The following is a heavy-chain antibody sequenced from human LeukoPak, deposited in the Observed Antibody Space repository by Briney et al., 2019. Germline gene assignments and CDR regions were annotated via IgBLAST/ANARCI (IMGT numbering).Heavy chain of an antibody. CDR3: ARSRAYDYHFDN. CDR2: IFYSGST. J-gene: IGHJ4*02. Sequence: SETLSLTCTVSGVSISSYYWSWIRQSPGKGLEWIGYIFYSGSTNYNPSLKSRVTISVDTSKNQFSLKIAYVIAVDSAVYYCARSRAYDYHFDNWGQGTLVTVSS. CDR1: GVSISSYY. V-gene: IGHV4-59*01. D-gene: IGHD5-12*01.